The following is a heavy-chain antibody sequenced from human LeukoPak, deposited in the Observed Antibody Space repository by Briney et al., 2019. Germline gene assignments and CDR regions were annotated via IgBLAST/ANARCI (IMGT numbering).Heavy chain of an antibody. V-gene: IGHV3-7*01. CDR3: ARDLTIVGRVLDY. Sequence: GGSLRLSCAASGFTFSSYAMHWVRQAPGKGLEWVANIKQDGSEKYYVDSVKGRFTISRDNAKNSLYLQMNSLRAEDTAVYYCARDLTIVGRVLDYWGQGTLVTVSS. J-gene: IGHJ4*02. CDR1: GFTFSSYA. D-gene: IGHD1-26*01. CDR2: IKQDGSEK.